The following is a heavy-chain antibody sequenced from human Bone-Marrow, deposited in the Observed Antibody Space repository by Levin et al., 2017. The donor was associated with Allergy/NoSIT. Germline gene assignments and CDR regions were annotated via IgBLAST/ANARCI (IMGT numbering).Heavy chain of an antibody. Sequence: TGGSLRLSCKGSGYSFTSYWIGWVRQMPGKGLERMGTIYPGDSDTRYSPSFQGQVTISADKSISTAYLQWSSLTASDSAMYYCARLSRIAVTEAFYFDFWGQGTLVTVSS. D-gene: IGHD6-19*01. J-gene: IGHJ4*02. V-gene: IGHV5-51*01. CDR2: IYPGDSDT. CDR1: GYSFTSYW. CDR3: ARLSRIAVTEAFYFDF.